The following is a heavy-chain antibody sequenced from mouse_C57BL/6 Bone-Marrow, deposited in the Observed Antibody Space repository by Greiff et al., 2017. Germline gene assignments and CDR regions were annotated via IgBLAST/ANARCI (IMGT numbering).Heavy chain of an antibody. CDR2: IDPSDSYT. J-gene: IGHJ4*01. CDR3: ARFDGLMDY. Sequence: QVQLQQPGAELVRPGTSVKLSCKASGYTFTSSWMHWVKQRPGQGLEWIGVIDPSDSYTNDNQKFKGKATLTVDTSSSTAYMQLSSLTSEDSAVYYCARFDGLMDYWGQGTSVTVSS. D-gene: IGHD2-3*01. CDR1: GYTFTSSW. V-gene: IGHV1-59*01.